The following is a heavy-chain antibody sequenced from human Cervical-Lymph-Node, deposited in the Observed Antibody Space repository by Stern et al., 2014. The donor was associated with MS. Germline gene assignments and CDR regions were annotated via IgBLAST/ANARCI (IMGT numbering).Heavy chain of an antibody. V-gene: IGHV3-30*03. J-gene: IGHJ6*02. Sequence: VQLVESGGGVVQPGRSLRVSCAASGFIFSTYAMHWVRQAPGKGLEWVAVISYDGSNASYADSVKGRFNISRDNSQNMLYYQLNSLRTEDTAVYYCAAFHIGKEYDKDVWGQGTTVTVSS. CDR1: GFIFSTYA. CDR3: AAFHIGKEYDKDV. CDR2: ISYDGSNA. D-gene: IGHD2-21*01.